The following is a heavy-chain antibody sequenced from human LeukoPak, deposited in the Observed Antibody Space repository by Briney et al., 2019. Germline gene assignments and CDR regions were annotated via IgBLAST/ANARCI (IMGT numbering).Heavy chain of an antibody. CDR1: GFTFSSYA. J-gene: IGHJ5*02. V-gene: IGHV3-23*01. Sequence: GGSLRLSCAASGFTFSSYAMSWVRQAPGKGLEWVSAISGSGGSTYYADSVKGRFTISRDNSKNTLYLQMNSLRAEDTAVYYCHLDSSSWYRHLRFDPWGQGTLVTVSS. D-gene: IGHD6-13*01. CDR3: HLDSSSWYRHLRFDP. CDR2: ISGSGGST.